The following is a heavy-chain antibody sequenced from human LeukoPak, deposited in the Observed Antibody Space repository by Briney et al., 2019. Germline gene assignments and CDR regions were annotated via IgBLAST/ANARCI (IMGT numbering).Heavy chain of an antibody. CDR3: ASLAGTGY. Sequence: GGSLRLSCAASGFTFSTSSMNWVRQAPGKGLEWVSSISSTSSYIYYADSVKGRFTIPRDNTKNSLFLQMNSLRVEDTAVYYCASLAGTGYWGQGTLVTVSS. J-gene: IGHJ4*02. CDR2: ISSTSSYI. D-gene: IGHD6-19*01. V-gene: IGHV3-21*01. CDR1: GFTFSTSS.